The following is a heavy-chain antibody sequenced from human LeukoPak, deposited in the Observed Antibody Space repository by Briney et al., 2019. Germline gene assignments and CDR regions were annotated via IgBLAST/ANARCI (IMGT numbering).Heavy chain of an antibody. Sequence: SETLSLTCSVYGGSFSGYYRSWIRQPPGKGLEWIGYIYSTGSANYNPSLKSRVTLSVDTAKNQFSLKLNSVTAADTAVYYCARMGGYSGYATHWGQGTLVTVSS. CDR3: ARMGGYSGYATH. D-gene: IGHD5-12*01. CDR2: IYSTGSA. V-gene: IGHV4-59*08. CDR1: GGSFSGYY. J-gene: IGHJ4*02.